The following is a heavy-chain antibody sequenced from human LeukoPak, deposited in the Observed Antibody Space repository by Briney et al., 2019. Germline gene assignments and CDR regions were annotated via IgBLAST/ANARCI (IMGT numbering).Heavy chain of an antibody. D-gene: IGHD2-21*01. J-gene: IGHJ4*02. CDR1: GYPFTSHG. V-gene: IGHV1-18*01. CDR3: VRDRPILIADY. Sequence: GASVKVSCKTSGYPFTSHGISWFRQAPGQGLEWMGWIRASNGDTNYAQKFEGRLTVTTDTYTATAYMELRGLSSDDTAVYYCVRDRPILIADYWGLGTLVTVSS. CDR2: IRASNGDT.